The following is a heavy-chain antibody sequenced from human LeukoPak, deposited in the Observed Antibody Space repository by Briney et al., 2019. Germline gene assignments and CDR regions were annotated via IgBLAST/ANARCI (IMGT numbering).Heavy chain of an antibody. D-gene: IGHD3-10*01. CDR2: INPKNGYA. V-gene: IGHV1-2*02. CDR3: AKAGRSDYFLRWFDP. J-gene: IGHJ5*02. Sequence: ASVKVSCKASGYNFNDYYMHWVRQVPGQGFEWLGCINPKNGYATYAGNFLGRLTMTSDKSTSTISMDLISLRSDDTAIYYCAKAGRSDYFLRWFDPWGQGTLVTVSS. CDR1: GYNFNDYY.